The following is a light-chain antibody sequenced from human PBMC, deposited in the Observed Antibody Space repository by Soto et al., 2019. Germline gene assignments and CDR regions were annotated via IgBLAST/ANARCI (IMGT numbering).Light chain of an antibody. CDR2: RND. CDR1: SSNIGSNY. J-gene: IGLJ2*01. Sequence: QLVLTQPPSASGTPGQRVTISCSGSSSNIGSNYVYWYQQFPGSAPKLLIYRNDQRPSGVPDRFSGSKSGTSASLAISGPRSEDEADYYCAAWDDSLSAVVFGGGTKVTVL. V-gene: IGLV1-47*01. CDR3: AAWDDSLSAVV.